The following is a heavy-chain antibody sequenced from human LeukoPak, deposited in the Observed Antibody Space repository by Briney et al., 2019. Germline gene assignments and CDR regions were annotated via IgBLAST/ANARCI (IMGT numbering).Heavy chain of an antibody. Sequence: RTGGSLRLSCSVFGFTFSNYAMHWVRQTPGRGLEWVSTISGRGTNTYYADSVRGRFTISRDNSNNTLYLQMTGLRAGDTAVYYCAKTTSDYGDYRTYWGLGTLVTVSS. CDR2: ISGRGTNT. CDR1: GFTFSNYA. D-gene: IGHD4-17*01. CDR3: AKTTSDYGDYRTY. V-gene: IGHV3-23*01. J-gene: IGHJ4*02.